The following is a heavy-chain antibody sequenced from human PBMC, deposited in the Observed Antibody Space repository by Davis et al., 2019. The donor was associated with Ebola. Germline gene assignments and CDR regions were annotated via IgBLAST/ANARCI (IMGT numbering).Heavy chain of an antibody. V-gene: IGHV3-30-3*01. Sequence: GESLKISCAASGFTFRSYAMHWVRQAPGKGLEWVAVISYDGSNKYYADSVKGRFTISRDNSKNTLYLQMNSLRAEDTAVYYCARVVAHARVVAATYFDYWGQGTLVTVSS. J-gene: IGHJ4*02. CDR1: GFTFRSYA. CDR2: ISYDGSNK. CDR3: ARVVAHARVVAATYFDY. D-gene: IGHD2-15*01.